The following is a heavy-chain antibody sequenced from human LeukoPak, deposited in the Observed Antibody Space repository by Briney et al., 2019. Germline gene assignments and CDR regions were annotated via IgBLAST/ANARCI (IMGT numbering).Heavy chain of an antibody. CDR2: ISYDGSNK. Sequence: GGSLRLSCAASGFTFSTYAMHWVRQAPCKGLEWVAVISYDGSNKYYADSVKGRFTISRDNSKNTLYLQMNSLRAEDTAVYYCARDLGWELPTGYWGQGTLVTVSS. J-gene: IGHJ4*02. CDR3: ARDLGWELPTGY. D-gene: IGHD1-26*01. V-gene: IGHV3-30-3*01. CDR1: GFTFSTYA.